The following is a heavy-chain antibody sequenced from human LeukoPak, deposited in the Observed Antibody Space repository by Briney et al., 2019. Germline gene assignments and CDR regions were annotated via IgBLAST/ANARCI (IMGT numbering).Heavy chain of an antibody. CDR1: GGSIRTDGSY. J-gene: IGHJ4*02. Sequence: PSETLSLTCTVSGGSIRTDGSYWAWIRQPPGKGLEWIGEINHSGSTNYNPSLKSRVTISVDTSKNQFSLKLSSVTAADTAVYYCARGREYYYDSSGYYPFDYWGQGTLVTVSS. CDR2: INHSGST. V-gene: IGHV4-34*01. D-gene: IGHD3-22*01. CDR3: ARGREYYYDSSGYYPFDY.